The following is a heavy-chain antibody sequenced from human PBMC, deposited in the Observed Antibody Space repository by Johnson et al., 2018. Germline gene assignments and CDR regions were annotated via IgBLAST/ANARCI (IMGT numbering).Heavy chain of an antibody. CDR3: AKDLAAAGTGYYYDGMDV. D-gene: IGHD6-13*01. V-gene: IGHV3-30*18. J-gene: IGHJ6*01. Sequence: QVQLVESGGGVVQPGRSLRLSCAASGFTFSSYGMHWVRQAPGKGLEWVAVISYDGSNKYYADSVKGRFTISRDNSKNTLYLQRNSLRAEDTAVYYCAKDLAAAGTGYYYDGMDVWGQGTTVTVSS. CDR1: GFTFSSYG. CDR2: ISYDGSNK.